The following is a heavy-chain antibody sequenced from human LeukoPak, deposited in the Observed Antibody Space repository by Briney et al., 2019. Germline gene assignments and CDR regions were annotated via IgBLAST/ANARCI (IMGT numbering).Heavy chain of an antibody. CDR2: ITASADGT. D-gene: IGHD3/OR15-3a*01. V-gene: IGHV3-23*01. CDR3: AKSDHGFWTGYKK. CDR1: GFTLSNYA. Sequence: GGSLRLSCAASGFTLSNYAMSWVRQAPGKGLEWVSAITASADGTYYADSVKGRFTISRDNSKNTLYLQMNSPRADDTAVYYCAKSDHGFWTGYKKWGQGTLVTVSS. J-gene: IGHJ4*02.